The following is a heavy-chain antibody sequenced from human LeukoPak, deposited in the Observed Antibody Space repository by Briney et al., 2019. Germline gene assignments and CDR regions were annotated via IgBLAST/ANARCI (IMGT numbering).Heavy chain of an antibody. CDR2: IYHSGST. Sequence: GSLRLSCAASGFTFSNYAMSWVRQTPGKGLEWIGQIYHSGSTNCNPSLKSRVTISVDKSKNQISLKLSSVTAADTAVYYCARDKFPLVGATGDDAFDIWGQGTMVSVSS. CDR1: GFTFSNYAM. CDR3: ARDKFPLVGATGDDAFDI. J-gene: IGHJ3*02. V-gene: IGHV4-4*02. D-gene: IGHD1-26*01.